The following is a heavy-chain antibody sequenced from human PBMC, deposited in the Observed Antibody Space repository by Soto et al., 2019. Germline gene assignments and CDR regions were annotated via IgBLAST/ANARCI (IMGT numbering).Heavy chain of an antibody. CDR3: TRPTCDGGNCYFDH. Sequence: GGSLRLFCAASGFVFGSYAMHWVRQAPGKGLEWVAVIMYDGNTEYYADSVKGRFTLSRDNSKNILYVQMNSLRAEDTAVYYCTRPTCDGGNCYFDHWGQGTLVTVSS. D-gene: IGHD2-21*01. V-gene: IGHV3-30-3*01. CDR2: IMYDGNTE. J-gene: IGHJ5*02. CDR1: GFVFGSYA.